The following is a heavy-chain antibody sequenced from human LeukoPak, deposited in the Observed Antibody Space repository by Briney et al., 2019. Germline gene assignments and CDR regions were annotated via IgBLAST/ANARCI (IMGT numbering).Heavy chain of an antibody. J-gene: IGHJ4*02. D-gene: IGHD2-2*01. CDR2: TIPIFGTA. V-gene: IGHV1-69*06. CDR1: GGTFSSYA. Sequence: GASVKVSCKASGGTFSSYAISWVRQAPGQGLEWMGGTIPIFGTANYAQKFQGRVTITADKSTSTAYMELSSLRSEDTAVYYCARDRVGYCSSTSCYHFDYWGQGTLVTVSS. CDR3: ARDRVGYCSSTSCYHFDY.